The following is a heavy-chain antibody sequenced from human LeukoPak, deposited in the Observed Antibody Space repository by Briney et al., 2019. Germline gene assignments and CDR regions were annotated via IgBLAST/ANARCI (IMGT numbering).Heavy chain of an antibody. J-gene: IGHJ4*02. CDR1: GFTFSSYW. D-gene: IGHD1-26*01. CDR2: VNTDESRT. Sequence: GGSLRPSCVVSGFTFSSYWMHWVRQAPGKGLVWVSRVNTDESRTNHADSVKGRVTISRDNAKNTVYLQMNSLRAEDTAVYYCARGASGSYYVDYWGQGTLVTVSS. CDR3: ARGASGSYYVDY. V-gene: IGHV3-74*01.